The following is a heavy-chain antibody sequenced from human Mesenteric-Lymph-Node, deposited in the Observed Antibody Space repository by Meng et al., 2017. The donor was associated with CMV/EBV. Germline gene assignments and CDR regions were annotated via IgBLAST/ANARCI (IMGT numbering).Heavy chain of an antibody. V-gene: IGHV4-34*01. CDR1: GGSFSGYY. Sequence: SETLSLTCAVYGGSFSGYYWSWIRQPPGKGLEWIGEINHSGSTNYNPSLKSRVTISVDTSKNQFSLKLSSVTAADTAVYYCARDLRVGGYISNYYYYGMDVWGQGTTVTVSS. CDR3: ARDLRVGGYISNYYYYGMDV. J-gene: IGHJ6*02. D-gene: IGHD3-22*01. CDR2: INHSGST.